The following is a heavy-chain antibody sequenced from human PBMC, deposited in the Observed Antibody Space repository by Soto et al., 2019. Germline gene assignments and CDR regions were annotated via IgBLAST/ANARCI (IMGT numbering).Heavy chain of an antibody. CDR2: IYYSGST. CDR1: GGSISSYY. J-gene: IGHJ3*02. V-gene: IGHV4-59*01. D-gene: IGHD5-18*01. Sequence: SETLSLTCTVSGGSISSYYWSWIRQPPGKGLEWIGYIYYSGSTNYNPSLKSRVTISVDTSKNQFSLKLSSVTAADTAVYYCARLIDSYGYAFDIWGQGTMVTVSS. CDR3: ARLIDSYGYAFDI.